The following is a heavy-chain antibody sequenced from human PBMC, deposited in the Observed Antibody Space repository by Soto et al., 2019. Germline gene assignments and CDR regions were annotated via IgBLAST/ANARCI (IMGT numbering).Heavy chain of an antibody. J-gene: IGHJ3*02. Sequence: PSETLSLTCTVSGGSISSSSYYWGWIRQPPGKGLEWIGSIYYSGSTYYNPSLKSRVTISVDTSKNQFSLKLSSVTAADTAVYYCARLPAAYYDGSGYYLGAFDIWGQGTMVTVSS. V-gene: IGHV4-39*01. D-gene: IGHD3-22*01. CDR1: GGSISSSSYY. CDR2: IYYSGST. CDR3: ARLPAAYYDGSGYYLGAFDI.